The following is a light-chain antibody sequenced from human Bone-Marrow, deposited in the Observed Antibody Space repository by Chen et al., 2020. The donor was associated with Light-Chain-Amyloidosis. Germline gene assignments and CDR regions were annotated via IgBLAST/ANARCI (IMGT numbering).Light chain of an antibody. CDR1: SRDVGSYNY. CDR3: SSFTSSTTWV. V-gene: IGLV2-14*01. Sequence: QSALTQPASVSGSPGQSITISCTGTSRDVGSYNYVSWYQHHPGKAPKLMICEVSNRPSGVSDRFSGSKSGNTASLTISGLQAEDEADYYCSSFTSSTTWVFGGGTKLTVL. J-gene: IGLJ3*02. CDR2: EVS.